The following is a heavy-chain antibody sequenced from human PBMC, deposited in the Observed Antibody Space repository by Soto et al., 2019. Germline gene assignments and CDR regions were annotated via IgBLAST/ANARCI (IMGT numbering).Heavy chain of an antibody. D-gene: IGHD3-3*01. CDR3: ARGKNYYDMPYGMDV. CDR1: GGSLIGYY. J-gene: IGHJ6*02. Sequence: PSETLSLTCAVYGGSLIGYYWSWIRHPPGKGLEWIGEINHSGSTNYNPSLKSRVTISVDTSKNQFSLKLSSVTAADTAVYYCARGKNYYDMPYGMDVWGQGTTVTVSS. V-gene: IGHV4-34*01. CDR2: INHSGST.